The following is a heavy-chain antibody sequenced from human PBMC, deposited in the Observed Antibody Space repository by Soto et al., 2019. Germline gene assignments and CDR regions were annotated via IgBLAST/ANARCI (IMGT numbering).Heavy chain of an antibody. CDR1: GFTFSSYG. CDR2: ISYDGSNK. J-gene: IGHJ4*02. V-gene: IGHV3-30*18. CDR3: AKEAGPPFDYDSSGYYTDY. D-gene: IGHD3-22*01. Sequence: LRLSCAASGFTFSSYGMHWVRQAPGKGLEWVAVISYDGSNKYYADSVKGRFTISRDNSKNTLYLQMNSLRAEDTAVYYCAKEAGPPFDYDSSGYYTDYWGQGTLVTVSS.